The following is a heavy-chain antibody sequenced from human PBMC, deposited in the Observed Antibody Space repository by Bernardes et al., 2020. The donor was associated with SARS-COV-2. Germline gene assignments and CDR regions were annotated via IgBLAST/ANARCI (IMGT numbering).Heavy chain of an antibody. J-gene: IGHJ6*02. V-gene: IGHV3-21*01. CDR2: ISSSSSYI. CDR1: GFTFSSYS. D-gene: IGHD6-19*01. Sequence: GGSLRLSCAASGFTFSSYSMNWVRQAPGKGLEWVSSISSSSSYIYYADSVKGRFTISRDNAKNSLYLQMNSLRAEDTDVYYCALGDWHRAVDGTVEYYYYGMDVWGQGTTVTVSS. CDR3: ALGDWHRAVDGTVEYYYYGMDV.